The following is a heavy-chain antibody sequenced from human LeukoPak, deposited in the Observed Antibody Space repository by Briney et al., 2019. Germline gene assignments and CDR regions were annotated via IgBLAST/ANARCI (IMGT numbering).Heavy chain of an antibody. V-gene: IGHV3-21*01. D-gene: IGHD1-26*01. CDR2: ISSSTSYI. J-gene: IGHJ4*02. Sequence: GGSLRLSCTASGFTFADYAMSWCRQAPGKGREWGSSISSSTSYIYYADSVKGRFTISRDNAKNSLYLQMNSLRPEDTAVYYCARENSGSYYQFDCWGQGTLVTVSS. CDR1: GFTFADYA. CDR3: ARENSGSYYQFDC.